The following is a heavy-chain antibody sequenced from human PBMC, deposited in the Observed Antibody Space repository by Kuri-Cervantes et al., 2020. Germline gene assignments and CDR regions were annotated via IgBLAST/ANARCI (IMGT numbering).Heavy chain of an antibody. CDR2: MNPNSVNT. CDR3: ARAGGYSYGQEDYWFDP. V-gene: IGHV1-8*01. J-gene: IGHJ5*02. D-gene: IGHD5-18*01. Sequence: ASVKVSCKASGYTFTSYAINWVRQATGLGLEWMGRMNPNSVNTIYAQKFQGRVTMTEDTSTDTAYMELSSLRSEDTAVYYCARAGGYSYGQEDYWFDPWGQGTLVTVSS. CDR1: GYTFTSYA.